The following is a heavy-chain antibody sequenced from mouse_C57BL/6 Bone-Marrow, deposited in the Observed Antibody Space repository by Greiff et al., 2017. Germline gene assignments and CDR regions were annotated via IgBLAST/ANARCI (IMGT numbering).Heavy chain of an antibody. CDR3: ARAYYYGSSPWFAY. Sequence: VQLQQPGAELVMPGASVKLSCKASGCTFTSYWMHWVKQRPGQGLEWIGEIDPSDSYTNYNQKFKGKSTLTVDKSSSTAYMQLSSLTSEDSAVYYCARAYYYGSSPWFAYWGQGTLVTVSA. CDR2: IDPSDSYT. CDR1: GCTFTSYW. J-gene: IGHJ3*01. D-gene: IGHD1-1*01. V-gene: IGHV1-69*01.